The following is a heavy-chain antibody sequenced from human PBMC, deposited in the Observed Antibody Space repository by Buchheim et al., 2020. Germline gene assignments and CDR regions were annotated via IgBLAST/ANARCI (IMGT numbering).Heavy chain of an antibody. D-gene: IGHD4-17*01. CDR3: ARGEGPLGYDYGNNWFDP. J-gene: IGHJ5*02. V-gene: IGHV4-39*07. CDR2: IYYSGST. CDR1: GGSISSSSYY. Sequence: QLQLQESGPGLVKPSETLSLTCTVSGGSISSSSYYWGWIRQPPGKGLEWIGSIYYSGSTYYNPSLKSRVTISVATSKNQLSLKLSSVTAADTAVYYCARGEGPLGYDYGNNWFDPWGQGTL.